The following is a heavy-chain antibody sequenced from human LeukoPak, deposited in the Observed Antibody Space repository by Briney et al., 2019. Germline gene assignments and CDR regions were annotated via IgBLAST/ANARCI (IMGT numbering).Heavy chain of an antibody. CDR3: ARGYARY. CDR1: GYSISSGYY. Sequence: SETLSLTCTVSGYSISSGYYWGWIRQPPGKGLEWIGSIYHSGSTYYNPSLKSRVTISVDTSKNQFSLELSSVTAADTAVYYCARGYARYWGQGTLVTVSS. V-gene: IGHV4-38-2*02. D-gene: IGHD2-2*01. J-gene: IGHJ4*02. CDR2: IYHSGST.